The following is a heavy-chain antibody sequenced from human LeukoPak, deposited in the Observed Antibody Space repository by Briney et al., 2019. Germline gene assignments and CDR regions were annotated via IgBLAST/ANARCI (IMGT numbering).Heavy chain of an antibody. CDR1: GFTFNSYA. CDR2: ISSSGGST. J-gene: IGHJ5*02. CDR3: AKDSLHWFDR. V-gene: IGHV3-23*01. Sequence: PGGSLRLSCAASGFTFNSYAMTWVRQAPGKGLEWVSLISSSGGSTYYADSVKGRFTISRDNSKNTLYLQMSSLRVEDTAIYYCAKDSLHWFDRWGQGTLVTVSS.